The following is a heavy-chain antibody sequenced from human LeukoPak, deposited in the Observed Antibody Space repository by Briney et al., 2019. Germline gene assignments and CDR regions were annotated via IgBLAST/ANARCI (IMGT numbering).Heavy chain of an antibody. Sequence: GGSLRLSCAASGFTFSSYSMNWVHQAPGKGLEWVSSISSSSSYISYADSVKGRFTISRDNAKNSLYLQMNSLRAEDTAVYYCARLYDSSYYFDYWGQGTLVTASS. J-gene: IGHJ4*02. CDR3: ARLYDSSYYFDY. CDR1: GFTFSSYS. D-gene: IGHD3-22*01. CDR2: ISSSSSYI. V-gene: IGHV3-21*01.